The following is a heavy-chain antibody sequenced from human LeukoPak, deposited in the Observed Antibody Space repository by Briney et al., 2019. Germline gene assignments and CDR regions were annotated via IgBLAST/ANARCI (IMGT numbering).Heavy chain of an antibody. D-gene: IGHD3-22*01. V-gene: IGHV3-33*01. J-gene: IGHJ3*02. CDR2: IWYDGSKK. CDR3: ARGGSSGYYFLNDAFDI. CDR1: GLTFSNYG. Sequence: GGSLRLSCAASGLTFSNYGMHWVRQAPGKGLEWVAVIWYDGSKKYYADSVKGRFTISRDNSKNTLYLQMNSLRAEDTAVYYCARGGSSGYYFLNDAFDIWGQGTMVTVSS.